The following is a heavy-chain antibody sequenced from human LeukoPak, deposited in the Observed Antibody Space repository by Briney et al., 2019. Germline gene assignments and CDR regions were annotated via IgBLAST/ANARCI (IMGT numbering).Heavy chain of an antibody. V-gene: IGHV3-23*01. D-gene: IGHD3-22*01. CDR3: AKEDYDSSGGFDS. Sequence: GGSLRLSCAASGFTFSNYAMSWVRQAPGKGLEWVSAIRGRGDSTYYADSVMGRFAISRDNSKNTLHLQLNHLRAEDTAVYYCAKEDYDSSGGFDSWGQGTLVTVSS. J-gene: IGHJ4*02. CDR2: IRGRGDST. CDR1: GFTFSNYA.